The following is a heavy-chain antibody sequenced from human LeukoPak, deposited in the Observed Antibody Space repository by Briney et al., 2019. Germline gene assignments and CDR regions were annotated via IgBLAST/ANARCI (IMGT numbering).Heavy chain of an antibody. D-gene: IGHD3-22*01. V-gene: IGHV4-59*01. J-gene: IGHJ4*02. CDR2: IYYSGST. Sequence: SETLSLTCTVSGGSIRSYSWSWIRQPPGKGLEWIGYIYYSGSTNYNPSLKSRVTISVDTSKNQFSLKLSSVTAADTAVYYCARYSDSSGYRYWGQGTLVTVSS. CDR1: GGSIRSYS. CDR3: ARYSDSSGYRY.